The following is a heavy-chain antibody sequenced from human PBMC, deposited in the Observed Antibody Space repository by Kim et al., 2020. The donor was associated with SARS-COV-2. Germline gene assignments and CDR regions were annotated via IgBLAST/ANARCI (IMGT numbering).Heavy chain of an antibody. CDR3: ARGCEKDAFDI. Sequence: YYNPSLKSRVTISVDTSKNQFSLKLSSVTAADTAVYYWARGCEKDAFDIWGQGTMVTVSS. V-gene: IGHV4-30-2*05. J-gene: IGHJ3*02. D-gene: IGHD2-8*01.